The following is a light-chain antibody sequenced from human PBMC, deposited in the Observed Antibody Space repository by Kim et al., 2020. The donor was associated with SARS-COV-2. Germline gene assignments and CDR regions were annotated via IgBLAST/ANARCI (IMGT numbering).Light chain of an antibody. J-gene: IGLJ3*02. Sequence: SYELTQPASVSVSPGQTARITCSGDASPKKYVYWYQQKAGQAPLLVIYKDTERPSGIFERFSGSRSGTTVTLTISGVQAEDEADYYCQSADSRGSWVFGGGTKVTVL. V-gene: IGLV3-25*03. CDR1: ASPKKY. CDR2: KDT. CDR3: QSADSRGSWV.